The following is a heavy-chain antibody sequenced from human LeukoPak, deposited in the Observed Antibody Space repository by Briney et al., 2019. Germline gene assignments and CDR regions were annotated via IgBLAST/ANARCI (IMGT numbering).Heavy chain of an antibody. Sequence: SETLSLTCTVSGGSISSSSYYWGWIRQPPGKGLEWIGSIYYSGSTYYNPSLKSRVTISVDTSKNQFSLNLSSVTAADTAVYYCARRNYRLKYYFDYWGQGTLVTVSS. CDR3: ARRNYRLKYYFDY. CDR1: GGSISSSSYY. CDR2: IYYSGST. V-gene: IGHV4-39*01. J-gene: IGHJ4*02. D-gene: IGHD1-7*01.